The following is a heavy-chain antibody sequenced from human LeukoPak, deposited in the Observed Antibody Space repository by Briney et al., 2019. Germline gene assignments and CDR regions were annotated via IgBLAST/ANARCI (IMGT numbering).Heavy chain of an antibody. V-gene: IGHV4-4*07. CDR2: IYTSGST. D-gene: IGHD2-2*02. CDR3: ARDLWDIVVVPAAIQPYYYHYMDV. Sequence: SETLSLTCTVSGGSISSYYWSWIRQPAGKGLEWIGRIYTSGSTNYNPSLKSRVTMSVDTSKNQFSLKLSSVTAADTAVYYCARDLWDIVVVPAAIQPYYYHYMDVWGKGTTVTVSS. CDR1: GGSISSYY. J-gene: IGHJ6*03.